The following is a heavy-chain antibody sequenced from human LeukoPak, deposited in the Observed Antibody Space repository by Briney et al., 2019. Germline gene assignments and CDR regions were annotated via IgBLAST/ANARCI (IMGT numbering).Heavy chain of an antibody. J-gene: IGHJ4*02. V-gene: IGHV3-11*06. Sequence: GGSLRLSCAASGFTFSDYYMSWIRQAPGKGLEWASYISSSSSYTNYADSVKGRFTISRDNAKNSLYLQMNSLRAGDTAVYYCARGLGSSTMRPLDYWGQGTLVTVSS. CDR2: ISSSSSYT. CDR1: GFTFSDYY. D-gene: IGHD2-2*01. CDR3: ARGLGSSTMRPLDY.